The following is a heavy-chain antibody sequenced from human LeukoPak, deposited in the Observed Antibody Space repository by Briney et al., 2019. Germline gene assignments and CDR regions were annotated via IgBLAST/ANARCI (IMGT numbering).Heavy chain of an antibody. V-gene: IGHV3-30*18. CDR2: ISYDGSNK. Sequence: GGSLRLSCEASGFTFSSYGMHWVRQAPGKGLEWVAVISYDGSNKYYADSVKGRFTISRDNSKNTLYLQMNSLRAEDTAVYYCAKASAPKHYYYYYMDVWGKGTTVTVSS. CDR1: GFTFSSYG. J-gene: IGHJ6*03. CDR3: AKASAPKHYYYYYMDV. D-gene: IGHD3-10*01.